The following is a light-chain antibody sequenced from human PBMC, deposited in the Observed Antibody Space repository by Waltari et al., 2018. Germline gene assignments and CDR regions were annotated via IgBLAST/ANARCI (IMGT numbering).Light chain of an antibody. CDR1: QSISSY. CDR2: GAS. Sequence: EIQMTQSPSSLSASVESRVTVTCRASQSISSYLNWYQQKPGKAPKLLIYGASSLQSGVPSRFSGSGSGTDFTLTISSLQPEDFAVYYCQQYNDWPQTFGQGTKLETK. CDR3: QQYNDWPQT. V-gene: IGKV1-39*01. J-gene: IGKJ2*01.